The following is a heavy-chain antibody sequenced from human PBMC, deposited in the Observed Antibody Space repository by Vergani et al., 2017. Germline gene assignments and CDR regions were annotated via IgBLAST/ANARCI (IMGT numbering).Heavy chain of an antibody. J-gene: IGHJ3*02. CDR1: GYTFTSYG. CDR3: ARDLPGGQWLVKGAFDI. CDR2: ISAYNGNT. Sequence: QVQLVPSGAEVKTPGASVKVSCKASGYTFTSYGISWVRQAPGQGLEWMGWISAYNGNTNYAQKLQGRVTMTTDTSTSTAYMELRSLRSDDTAVYYCARDLPGGQWLVKGAFDIWGQGTMVTVSS. D-gene: IGHD6-19*01. V-gene: IGHV1-18*01.